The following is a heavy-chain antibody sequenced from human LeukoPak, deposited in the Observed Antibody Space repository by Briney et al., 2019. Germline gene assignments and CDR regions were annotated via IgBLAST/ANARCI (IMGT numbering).Heavy chain of an antibody. CDR1: GGSFSGYY. Sequence: SETLSLTCAVYGGSFSGYYWSWIRQPPGKGLEWIGEINHSGSTNYNPSLKSRVTISVDTSKNQFSLKLSSVTAADTAVYYCVRQNPIVGRGVGDYWGQGTLVTVSS. D-gene: IGHD3-22*01. CDR2: INHSGST. J-gene: IGHJ4*02. CDR3: VRQNPIVGRGVGDY. V-gene: IGHV4-34*01.